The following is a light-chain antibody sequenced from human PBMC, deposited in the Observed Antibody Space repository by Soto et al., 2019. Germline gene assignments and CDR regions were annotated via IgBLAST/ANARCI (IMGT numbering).Light chain of an antibody. CDR2: GAS. CDR3: QHYGSSPPYT. J-gene: IGKJ2*01. Sequence: EIVLTQSPGTLSLSPGERATLSCRVSQSVSSSYLAWYQQKPGQAPRLLIYGASSRATGIPDRFSGSGSGTDFALTISRLEPEDFAMYYCQHYGSSPPYTFGQGTKLEIK. CDR1: QSVSSSY. V-gene: IGKV3-20*01.